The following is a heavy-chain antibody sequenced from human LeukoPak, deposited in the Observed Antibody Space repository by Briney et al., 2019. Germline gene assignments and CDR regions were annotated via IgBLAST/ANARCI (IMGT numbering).Heavy chain of an antibody. CDR1: GGSFSGYS. V-gene: IGHV4-34*01. D-gene: IGHD1-26*01. CDR3: ASGSGSYYAPRPDY. Sequence: NTSETLSLTCAVYGGSFSGYSWSWIRQPPGKGLEWIGEINHSGSTNYNPSLKSRVTISVDTSKNQFSLKLSSVTAADTAVYYCASGSGSYYAPRPDYWGQGTLVTVSS. J-gene: IGHJ4*02. CDR2: INHSGST.